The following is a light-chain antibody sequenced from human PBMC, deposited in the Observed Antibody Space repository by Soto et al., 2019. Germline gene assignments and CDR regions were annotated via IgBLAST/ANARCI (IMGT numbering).Light chain of an antibody. Sequence: QSALTQPPSASGSPGQSVTISCTGTSSDVGGYNYVSWFQQHPGKAPKLMIYDVIKRPSGVPGRFSGSKSGNTASLTVSGLQAEDEADYYCSSFGGSDNVVFGGGTKLTVL. CDR2: DVI. CDR3: SSFGGSDNVV. V-gene: IGLV2-8*01. CDR1: SSDVGGYNY. J-gene: IGLJ2*01.